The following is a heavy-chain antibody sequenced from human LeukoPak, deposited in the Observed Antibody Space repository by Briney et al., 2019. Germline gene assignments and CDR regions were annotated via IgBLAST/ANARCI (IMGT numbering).Heavy chain of an antibody. CDR1: TGSISTYY. Sequence: SETLSLTCSVSTGSISTYYWSWIRQSPGKGLEWIGYIYHGGTTSYNPSLKKRVTISVDSPKNQFFLRLTSLSAADTALYYCDRHGGSLDYFDSWGPGSPVIVSS. V-gene: IGHV4-59*08. CDR3: DRHGGSLDYFDS. CDR2: IYHGGTT. D-gene: IGHD2-15*01. J-gene: IGHJ4*02.